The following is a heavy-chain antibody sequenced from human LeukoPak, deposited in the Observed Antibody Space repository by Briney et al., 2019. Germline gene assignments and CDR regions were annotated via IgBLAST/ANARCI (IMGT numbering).Heavy chain of an antibody. CDR1: GGSISSGGYY. V-gene: IGHV4-31*03. Sequence: SETLSLTCTVSGGSISSGGYYWSWIRQHPGKGLEWIGYIYYSGSTYYNPSLKSRVTISVDTSKNQFSLKLSSVTAADTAVYYCARQPVSSGWYQHSRALDYWGQGTLVTVSS. CDR2: IYYSGST. CDR3: ARQPVSSGWYQHSRALDY. J-gene: IGHJ4*02. D-gene: IGHD6-19*01.